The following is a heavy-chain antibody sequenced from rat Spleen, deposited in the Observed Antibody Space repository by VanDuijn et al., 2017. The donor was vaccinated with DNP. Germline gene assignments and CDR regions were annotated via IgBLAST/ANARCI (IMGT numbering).Heavy chain of an antibody. D-gene: IGHD4-6*01. V-gene: IGHV5S13*01. J-gene: IGHJ2*01. CDR3: ATWDLDY. CDR1: GFTFSDYA. CDR2: ISTGGDNT. Sequence: EVQLVESGGGLVQPGRSLKLSCAASGFTFSDYAMAWVRQAPKKGLEWVAFISTGGDNTYYRDSVKGRFTISRDNAKNTQYLQMDSLRSEDTATYYCATWDLDYWGQGVMVTVSS.